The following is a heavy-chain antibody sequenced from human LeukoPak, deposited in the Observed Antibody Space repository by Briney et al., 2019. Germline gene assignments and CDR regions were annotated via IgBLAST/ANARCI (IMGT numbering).Heavy chain of an antibody. V-gene: IGHV1-46*02. CDR2: ISPSGGST. CDR3: ARDSSVRDEAWWFNP. J-gene: IGHJ5*02. CDR1: GYMFNNYG. D-gene: IGHD3-10*01. Sequence: ASVKVSCKASGYMFNNYGISWVRQAPGQGPEWMGVISPSGGSTIYAQKFKGRVTLTRDMSTSTDYLELSSLRSEDTAVYYCARDSSVRDEAWWFNPWGQGTLVTVSS.